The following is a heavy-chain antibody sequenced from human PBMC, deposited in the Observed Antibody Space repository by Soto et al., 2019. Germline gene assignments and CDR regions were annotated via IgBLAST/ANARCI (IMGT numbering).Heavy chain of an antibody. CDR3: ARYGVEVKGDWFDP. D-gene: IGHD2-21*01. CDR1: GGTFSSYA. J-gene: IGHJ5*02. CDR2: ISPIFGTA. V-gene: IGHV1-69*12. Sequence: QVQLVQSGAEVKKHGSSVKVSCKASGGTFSSYAISWVRQAPGQGLEWMGGISPIFGTANYAQKFQGRVTSTADESTSTAYMELSSLRSEDTAVYYCARYGVEVKGDWFDPWGQGTLVTVSS.